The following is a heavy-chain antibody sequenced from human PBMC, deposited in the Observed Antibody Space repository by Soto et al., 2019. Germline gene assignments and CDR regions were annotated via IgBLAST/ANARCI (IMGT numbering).Heavy chain of an antibody. J-gene: IGHJ4*02. Sequence: GGSLRLACAASRFTFSSYDMHWVRQATGKGLEWVSAIGTAGDTYYPGSVKGRFTISRENAKNSLYLQMNSLRAEDTAVYYCARGRLYSSGWYFDYWGQGTLVSVSS. CDR2: IGTAGDT. V-gene: IGHV3-13*01. D-gene: IGHD6-19*01. CDR1: RFTFSSYD. CDR3: ARGRLYSSGWYFDY.